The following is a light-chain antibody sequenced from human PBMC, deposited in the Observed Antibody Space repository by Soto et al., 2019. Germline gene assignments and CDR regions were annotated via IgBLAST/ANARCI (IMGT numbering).Light chain of an antibody. Sequence: SALTQPPSASGSPGQSVTISCTGTSSDVGAYNYVSWYQQHPGKAPKLMIHEVSKRPSGVPDRFSASKSGNTASLTVSGLQAEDEADYYCSSHGGSNNFYVFGTGTKVTVL. CDR3: SSHGGSNNFYV. J-gene: IGLJ1*01. CDR2: EVS. V-gene: IGLV2-8*01. CDR1: SSDVGAYNY.